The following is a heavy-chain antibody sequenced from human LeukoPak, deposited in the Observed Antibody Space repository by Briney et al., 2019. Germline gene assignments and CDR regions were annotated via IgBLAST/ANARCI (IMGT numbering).Heavy chain of an antibody. V-gene: IGHV3-30-3*01. CDR1: GFTFSSYA. CDR2: ISYDGSNK. CDR3: AKDESQWELLSFDY. Sequence: GGSLRLSCAASGFTFSSYAMHWVRQAPGKGLEWVAVISYDGSNKYYADSVKGRFTISRDNSKNTLYLQMNSLRAEDTAVYYCAKDESQWELLSFDYWGQGTLVTVSS. D-gene: IGHD1-26*01. J-gene: IGHJ4*02.